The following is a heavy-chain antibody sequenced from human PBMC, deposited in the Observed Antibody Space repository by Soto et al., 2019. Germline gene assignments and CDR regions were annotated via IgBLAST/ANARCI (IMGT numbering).Heavy chain of an antibody. CDR1: GFSFSDSY. CDR3: ARDRGGYGPPDV. Sequence: QVRLVESGGGLVKPGGSLRLSCAASGFSFSDSYMSWVRQAPGKGLEWVAYISGSSGYTGYADSVKGRFTISRDNAKNSLYLQMNSLRVEDTAVYYCARDRGGYGPPDVWGQGTTVTASS. V-gene: IGHV3-11*06. D-gene: IGHD3-10*01. CDR2: ISGSSGYT. J-gene: IGHJ6*02.